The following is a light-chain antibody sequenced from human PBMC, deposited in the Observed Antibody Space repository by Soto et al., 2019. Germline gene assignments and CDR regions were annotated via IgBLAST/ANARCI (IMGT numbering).Light chain of an antibody. Sequence: EIVMTQTPATLSVSPGERDTLSCRASQSVSSNLAWYQQKPGQAPRLLIYGAYTRATGIPARFSGSGSGTEFTLTISSLQSEDFAVYYCQQYNNWPPYTFGQGTNLEIK. CDR2: GAY. CDR1: QSVSSN. J-gene: IGKJ2*01. V-gene: IGKV3D-15*01. CDR3: QQYNNWPPYT.